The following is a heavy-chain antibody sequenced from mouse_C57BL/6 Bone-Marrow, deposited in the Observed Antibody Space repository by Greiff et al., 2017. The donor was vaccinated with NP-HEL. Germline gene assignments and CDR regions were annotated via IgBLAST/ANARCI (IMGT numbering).Heavy chain of an antibody. CDR1: GYTFTSYW. D-gene: IGHD1-1*01. V-gene: IGHV1-69*01. Sequence: QVQLQQPGAELVMPGASVKLSCKASGYTFTSYWMHWVKQRPGQGLEWIGEIDPSDSYTNYNQKFKGKSTLTVDKSSGTAYMQLSSLTSEDSAVYYCARCPPGITTVVARYWYFDVWGTGTTVTVSS. CDR2: IDPSDSYT. J-gene: IGHJ1*03. CDR3: ARCPPGITTVVARYWYFDV.